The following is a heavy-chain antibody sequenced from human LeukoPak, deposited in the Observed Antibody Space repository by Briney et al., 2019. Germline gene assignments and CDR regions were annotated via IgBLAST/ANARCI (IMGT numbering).Heavy chain of an antibody. D-gene: IGHD3-10*01. Sequence: GGSLRLSGAASGFTVSSNYMSWVRQAPGKGLEWVSVIYSGGSTYYADSVKGRFTISRDNSKNTLYLQMNSLRAEDTAVYYCARTYGSGSYYFRWGQGTLVTVSS. J-gene: IGHJ4*02. V-gene: IGHV3-53*01. CDR2: IYSGGST. CDR3: ARTYGSGSYYFR. CDR1: GFTVSSNY.